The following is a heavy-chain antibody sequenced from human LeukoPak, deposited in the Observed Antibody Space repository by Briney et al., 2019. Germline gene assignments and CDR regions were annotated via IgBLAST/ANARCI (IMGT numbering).Heavy chain of an antibody. V-gene: IGHV3-74*01. J-gene: IGHJ4*02. CDR1: GFTFSSYW. CDR3: ARVRGGGLYYFDY. Sequence: GGSLRLSCAASGFTFSSYWMHWVRQAPGKGLVGVSRINDDGRSTSYADSVKGRFTISRDNAKNTLYLQMNSLRAEDTAGYNCARVRGGGLYYFDYWGQGTLVTVSS. D-gene: IGHD3-10*01. CDR2: INDDGRST.